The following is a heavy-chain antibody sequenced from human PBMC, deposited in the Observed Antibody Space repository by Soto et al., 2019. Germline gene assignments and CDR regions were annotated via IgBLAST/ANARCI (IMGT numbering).Heavy chain of an antibody. Sequence: LSLTCTVSGGSISSYYWIWIRQPPGKGLEWIGYIYYSGSTNYNPSLKSRVTISVDTSKNQFSLKLSSVTAADTAVYYCARDRDSSSYFNWFDPWGQGTLVTVSS. D-gene: IGHD6-13*01. CDR1: GGSISSYY. CDR2: IYYSGST. CDR3: ARDRDSSSYFNWFDP. J-gene: IGHJ5*02. V-gene: IGHV4-59*01.